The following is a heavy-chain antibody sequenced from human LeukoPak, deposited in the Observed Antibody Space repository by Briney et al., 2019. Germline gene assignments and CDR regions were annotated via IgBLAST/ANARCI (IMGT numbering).Heavy chain of an antibody. Sequence: PSETLSLTCTVSGGSISSSSYYWGWIRQPPGKGLEWIGSIYYSGTTYYNPSLKSRVTISVDTSKNQFSLKLGSVTAADTAIYYCARPRHLTVTTPTWFDPWGQGILVTVSS. CDR2: IYYSGTT. CDR1: GGSISSSSYY. D-gene: IGHD4-11*01. V-gene: IGHV4-39*01. J-gene: IGHJ5*02. CDR3: ARPRHLTVTTPTWFDP.